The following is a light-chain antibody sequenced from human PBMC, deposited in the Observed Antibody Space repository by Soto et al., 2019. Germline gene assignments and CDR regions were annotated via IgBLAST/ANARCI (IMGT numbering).Light chain of an antibody. CDR1: QNIDNY. J-gene: IGKJ1*01. Sequence: IHLTQSPSSLSASVGDRVTVSCRSSQNIDNYLNWYVQRPGKAPELLIYSTSNLKSGVPSRFRGSGSGTHFSLTISGLQSEDFATYYCQQSSNIPWTFGQGTKVDIK. V-gene: IGKV1-39*01. CDR3: QQSSNIPWT. CDR2: STS.